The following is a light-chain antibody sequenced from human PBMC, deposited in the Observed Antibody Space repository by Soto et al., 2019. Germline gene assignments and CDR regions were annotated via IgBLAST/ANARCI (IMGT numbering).Light chain of an antibody. CDR1: HIVCSX. J-gene: IGKJ1*01. V-gene: IGKV3-11*01. CDR2: SSS. Sequence: EIVLTQSPATLSLSPWERSTLSFMASHIVCSXLAFXXXXXXXXPIXXIYSSSXIATGIPGRFSGSGSGTDFTLIISSLEPEDFAFYYCQQGNTWPWTFGQGTKVDIK. CDR3: QQGNTWPWT.